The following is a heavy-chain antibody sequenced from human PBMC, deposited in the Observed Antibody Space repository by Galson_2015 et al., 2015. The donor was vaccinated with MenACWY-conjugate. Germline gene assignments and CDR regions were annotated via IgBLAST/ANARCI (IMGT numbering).Heavy chain of an antibody. V-gene: IGHV3-74*01. Sequence: LILSCAASGFIFSTYWMHWVRQAPGKGLVWVSRINPGGSSTTYADSVKDRFTISRDNAKNTLYLQMNSLRPEDTAVFYCAKTRGASFYFDSWGQGTLVTVSS. CDR3: AKTRGASFYFDS. D-gene: IGHD1-26*01. J-gene: IGHJ4*02. CDR1: GFIFSTYW. CDR2: INPGGSST.